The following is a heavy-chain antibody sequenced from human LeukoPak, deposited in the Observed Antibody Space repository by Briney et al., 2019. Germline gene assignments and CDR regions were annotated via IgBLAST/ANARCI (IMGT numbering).Heavy chain of an antibody. D-gene: IGHD4/OR15-4a*01. CDR3: TREVQPKESYYYYYYGMDV. J-gene: IGHJ6*02. CDR2: IRSKAYGGTT. V-gene: IGHV3-49*04. CDR1: GFTFSSYA. Sequence: PGGSLRLSCAASGFTFSSYAMSWVRQAPGKGLEWVGFIRSKAYGGTTEYAASVKGRFTISRDDSKSIAYLQMNSLKTEDTAVYYCTREVQPKESYYYYYYGMDVWGQGTTVTVSS.